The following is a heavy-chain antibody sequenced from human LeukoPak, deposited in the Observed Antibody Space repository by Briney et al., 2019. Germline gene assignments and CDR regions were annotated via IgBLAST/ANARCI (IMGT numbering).Heavy chain of an antibody. Sequence: PGGSLRLSCVASGFTFSSYGMHWVRQAPGEGLEWVAVISYDGSNKYYADSVKGRFTISRDNSKNTLYLQMNSLRAEDTAVYYCARHSSRWYDGGINWFDPWGQGTLVTVSS. J-gene: IGHJ5*02. V-gene: IGHV3-30*03. CDR2: ISYDGSNK. CDR3: ARHSSRWYDGGINWFDP. D-gene: IGHD6-19*01. CDR1: GFTFSSYG.